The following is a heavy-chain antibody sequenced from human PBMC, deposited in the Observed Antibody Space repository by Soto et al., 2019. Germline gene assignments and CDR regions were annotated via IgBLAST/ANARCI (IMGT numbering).Heavy chain of an antibody. D-gene: IGHD3-22*01. Sequence: QVQLVQSGAEVKKPGSSVKVSCKASGGTFSSYAISWVRQAPGQGLEWMGGIIPIFGTANYAQKFQGRVTITADESTSTADMALSSLRSEDTAVYYCARDREGYYDSSGPPKLDYWGQGTLVTVSS. CDR2: IIPIFGTA. CDR3: ARDREGYYDSSGPPKLDY. V-gene: IGHV1-69*12. J-gene: IGHJ4*02. CDR1: GGTFSSYA.